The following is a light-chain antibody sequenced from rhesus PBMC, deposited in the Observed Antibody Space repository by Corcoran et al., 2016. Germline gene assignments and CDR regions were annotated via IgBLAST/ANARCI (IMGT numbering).Light chain of an antibody. J-gene: IGKJ2*01. V-gene: IGKV2-78*01. CDR3: EQTLQTPHS. CDR2: GVS. Sequence: DIVMTQTPLSLSVTPGEPASISCRSSQSLLHSNGYTYFHWYLQKLGQSPQLLTYGVSNRASGVPDGFSGSGSGTDFTLKISRVEAEDVGVYYCEQTLQTPHSFGQGTKVEIK. CDR1: QSLLHSNGYTY.